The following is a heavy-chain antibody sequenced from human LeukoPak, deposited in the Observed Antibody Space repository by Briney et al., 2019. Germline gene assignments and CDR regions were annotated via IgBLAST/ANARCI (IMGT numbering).Heavy chain of an antibody. Sequence: SETLSLTCTVSGGSISSYYWSWIRQPAGKGLEWIGRIYTSGSINYNPSLKSRVTMSEDTSKNQFSLKLSSVTAADTAVYYCARDGEDIVVVPAANHYYYYYYMDVWGKGTTVTVSS. CDR1: GGSISSYY. D-gene: IGHD2-2*01. J-gene: IGHJ6*03. CDR2: IYTSGSI. V-gene: IGHV4-4*07. CDR3: ARDGEDIVVVPAANHYYYYYYMDV.